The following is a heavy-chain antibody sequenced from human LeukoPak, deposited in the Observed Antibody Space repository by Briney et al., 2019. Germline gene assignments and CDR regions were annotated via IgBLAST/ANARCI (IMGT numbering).Heavy chain of an antibody. CDR2: IWYDGSNK. D-gene: IGHD6-19*01. CDR3: ARDSKTSRIAVAGTPDY. CDR1: GFTFSTYG. V-gene: IGHV3-33*01. J-gene: IGHJ4*02. Sequence: PGGSLRLSCAASGFTFSTYGMHWVRQAPGKGLEWVAVIWYDGSNKYYADSVKGRFTISRDNSKNTLYLQMNSLRAEDTAVYYCARDSKTSRIAVAGTPDYWGQGTLVTVSS.